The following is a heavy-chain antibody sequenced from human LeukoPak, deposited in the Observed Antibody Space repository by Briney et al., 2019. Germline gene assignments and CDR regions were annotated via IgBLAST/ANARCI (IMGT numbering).Heavy chain of an antibody. CDR1: GFTFSTYS. CDR3: ARGGGFGSNDY. D-gene: IGHD3-10*01. V-gene: IGHV3-21*01. CDR2: ISSSSSYI. J-gene: IGHJ4*02. Sequence: PGGSLRLSCAASGFTFSTYSVNWVRQAPGKGLEWVSSISSSSSYIYYADSVKGRFTISRDNAKNSVYLQMNSLRAEDTALYYCARGGGFGSNDYWGQGTLVTVSS.